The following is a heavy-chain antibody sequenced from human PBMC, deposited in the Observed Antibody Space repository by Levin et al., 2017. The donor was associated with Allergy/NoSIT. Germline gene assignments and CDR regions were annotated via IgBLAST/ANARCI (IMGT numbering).Heavy chain of an antibody. CDR3: SLQYFDY. CDR1: GFTFTNAW. CDR2: IKTKADGGTA. Sequence: TGGSLRLSCAASGFTFTNAWMNWVRQAPGKGLEWVGRIKTKADGGTADYAAPVKGRFIISRDDSKNTVFLQMNNLETEDTAVYYCSLQYFDYWGQGSLVAVSS. J-gene: IGHJ4*02. D-gene: IGHD4-11*01. V-gene: IGHV3-15*07.